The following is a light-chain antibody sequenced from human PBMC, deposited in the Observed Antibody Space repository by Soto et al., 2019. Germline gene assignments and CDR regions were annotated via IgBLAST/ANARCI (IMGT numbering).Light chain of an antibody. CDR2: GAS. V-gene: IGKV3-20*01. CDR1: QSVGKY. CDR3: KEYGSSPIT. J-gene: IGKJ5*01. Sequence: EIVMIQSPATLSLSPGVSAALSGRASQSVGKYLVWYQQKPGQADRLLIYGASSRATGIPDRFSGSGSGTDFTLTISRLEPEEFAVYYCKEYGSSPITFGEGIRLAI.